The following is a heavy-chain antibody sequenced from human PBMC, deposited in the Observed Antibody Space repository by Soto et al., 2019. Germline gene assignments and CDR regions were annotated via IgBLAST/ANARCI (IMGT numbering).Heavy chain of an antibody. D-gene: IGHD6-13*01. CDR3: ALGSWSGETFDI. CDR1: GGTFNVYT. J-gene: IGHJ3*02. CDR2: IIPMLAIT. Sequence: QVQLVQSGAEVKKPGSSVKVSCKASGGTFNVYTIIWVRQAPGQGLEWMGRIIPMLAITNYAQRFQGRVTLTADTSTTTAYMELSSLTSEDTDVYYCALGSWSGETFDIWGQGTLFTVSS. V-gene: IGHV1-69*02.